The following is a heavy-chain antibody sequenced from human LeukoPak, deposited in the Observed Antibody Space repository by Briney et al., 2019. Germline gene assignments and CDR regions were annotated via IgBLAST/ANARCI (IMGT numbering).Heavy chain of an antibody. CDR3: ARGNRYYDSSSHEPRYAFDI. D-gene: IGHD3-22*01. CDR1: GGSISSYH. V-gene: IGHV4-59*12. CDR2: IYDSGST. Sequence: SETLSLTCTVPGGSISSYHWSWFRQAPGKGLEWIGYIYDSGSTNFNPSLKSRVTISVDRSKNQFSLKLSSVTAADTAVYYCARGNRYYDSSSHEPRYAFDIWGQGTMVTVSS. J-gene: IGHJ3*02.